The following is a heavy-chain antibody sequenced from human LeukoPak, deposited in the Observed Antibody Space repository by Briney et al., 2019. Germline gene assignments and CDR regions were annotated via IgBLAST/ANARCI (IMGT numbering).Heavy chain of an antibody. D-gene: IGHD2/OR15-2a*01. J-gene: IGHJ3*02. V-gene: IGHV3-74*01. Sequence: GGSLRLSCAASGFTFSIYWMHWVRQAPGKGLVWVSRINSDGSSTSYADSVKGRFTISRDNAKNTLYLQTNSLRAEDTAVYYCARDRPLLAFDMWGQGTMVTVSS. CDR3: ARDRPLLAFDM. CDR1: GFTFSIYW. CDR2: INSDGSST.